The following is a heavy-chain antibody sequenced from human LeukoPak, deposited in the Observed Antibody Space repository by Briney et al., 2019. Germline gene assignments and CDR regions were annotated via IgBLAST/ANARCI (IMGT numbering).Heavy chain of an antibody. CDR1: GFTFSNAW. V-gene: IGHV3-15*01. Sequence: GGSLRLSGAVSGFTFSNAWMSWVRQAPGKGLEWVGRIKSKSDYGTTDYAAPVKGRFTISRDDSKNTLYLQMNSLKTEDTAMYYCTRVTAYYDYGMDVWGQGTTVTVSS. CDR2: IKSKSDYGTT. D-gene: IGHD2-21*02. J-gene: IGHJ6*02. CDR3: TRVTAYYDYGMDV.